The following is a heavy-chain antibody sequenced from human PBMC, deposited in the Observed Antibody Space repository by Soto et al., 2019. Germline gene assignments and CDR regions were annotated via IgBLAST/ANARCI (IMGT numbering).Heavy chain of an antibody. Sequence: PSETLSLTCTVSGGSISSGGYYWSWIRQHPGKGLEWIGYIYYSGSTYYNPSLKSRVTISVDTSKNQFSLKLSSVTAADTAVYYCARSDGYYYYGMDVWGQGTTVTVSS. J-gene: IGHJ6*02. CDR1: GGSISSGGYY. V-gene: IGHV4-31*03. CDR2: IYYSGST. D-gene: IGHD2-8*01. CDR3: ARSDGYYYYGMDV.